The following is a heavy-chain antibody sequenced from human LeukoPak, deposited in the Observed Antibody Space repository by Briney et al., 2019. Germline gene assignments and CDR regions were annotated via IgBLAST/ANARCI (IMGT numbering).Heavy chain of an antibody. CDR2: IYHSGST. D-gene: IGHD1-26*01. V-gene: IGHV4-4*02. CDR1: GGSISSSNW. J-gene: IGHJ4*02. CDR3: AREPRLGRKLALWY. Sequence: SETLSLTCAVSGGSISSSNWWSWVRQPPGKGLEWIGEIYHSGSTNYNPSLKSRVTISVDKSKNQFSLKLSSVTAADTAVYYCAREPRLGRKLALWYWGQGTLVTVSS.